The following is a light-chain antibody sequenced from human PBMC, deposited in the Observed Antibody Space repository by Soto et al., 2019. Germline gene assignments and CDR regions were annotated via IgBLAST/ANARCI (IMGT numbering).Light chain of an antibody. J-gene: IGKJ1*01. CDR2: AAS. CDR1: QSVSSSY. V-gene: IGKV3-20*01. CDR3: QQYGNSPVT. Sequence: EIVLTQSPGTLSLSPGERATLSCRASQSVSSSYFAWFQQKPGQAPRLLIYAASLRDTGIPDRFSGSGSGTDFTLTISRLEPDDFAVYYCQQYGNSPVTFGQGTKVEIK.